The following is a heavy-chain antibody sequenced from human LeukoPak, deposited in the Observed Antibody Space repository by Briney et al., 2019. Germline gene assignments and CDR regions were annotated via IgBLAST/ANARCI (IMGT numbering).Heavy chain of an antibody. CDR3: ARDGIAAAGRDYYYYYMDV. J-gene: IGHJ6*03. CDR1: GYTFTGYY. V-gene: IGHV1-2*02. CDR2: INPNSGGT. Sequence: GASVKVSCKASGYTFTGYYMHRVRQAPGQGLEWMVWINPNSGGTNYAQKFQGRVTMTRDTSISTAYMELSRLRSDDTAVYYCARDGIAAAGRDYYYYYMDVWGKGTTVTISS. D-gene: IGHD6-13*01.